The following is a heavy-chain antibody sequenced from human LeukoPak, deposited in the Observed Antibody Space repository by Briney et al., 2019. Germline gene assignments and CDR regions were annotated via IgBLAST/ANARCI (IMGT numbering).Heavy chain of an antibody. V-gene: IGHV1-2*04. CDR1: GYTFTVYY. Sequence: ASVTVSCKASGYTFTVYYMHWVRQAPGQGLEWMGWINPNSGGTNYAQKFQGWVTMTRDTSISTAYMELSRLRSDDTAVYYCARGGVVVVPAAMKGLDYYYGMDVWGQGTTVTVSS. CDR3: ARGGVVVVPAAMKGLDYYYGMDV. D-gene: IGHD2-2*01. J-gene: IGHJ6*02. CDR2: INPNSGGT.